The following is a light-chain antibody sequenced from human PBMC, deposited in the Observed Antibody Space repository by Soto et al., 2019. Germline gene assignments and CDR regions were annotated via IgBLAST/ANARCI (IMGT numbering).Light chain of an antibody. J-gene: IGKJ4*01. CDR1: QSVNNY. CDR3: QQRRSWPPA. V-gene: IGKV3-11*01. Sequence: EIVLTQSPATLSLSPGERATLSCRASQSVNNYLAWYQQKPGQAPRLLISDASNRATGISARFSGSRSGTDFTLTISSLEPEDFAVYYCQQRRSWPPAFGGGTKVEIK. CDR2: DAS.